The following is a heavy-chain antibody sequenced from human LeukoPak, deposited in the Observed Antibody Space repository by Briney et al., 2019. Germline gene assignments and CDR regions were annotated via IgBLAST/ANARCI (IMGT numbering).Heavy chain of an antibody. J-gene: IGHJ4*02. CDR1: GGSISSYY. Sequence: PSETLSLTCTVSGGSISSYYWSWIRQPPGKGLEWIGYIYYSGSTNYNPSLKSRVTISVDTSKNQFSLKLSSVTAADTAVYYCASSYSSGWYAFDYWGQGTLVTVSS. CDR2: IYYSGST. V-gene: IGHV4-59*08. CDR3: ASSYSSGWYAFDY. D-gene: IGHD6-19*01.